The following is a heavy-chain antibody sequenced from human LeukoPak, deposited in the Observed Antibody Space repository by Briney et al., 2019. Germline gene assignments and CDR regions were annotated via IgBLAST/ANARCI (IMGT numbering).Heavy chain of an antibody. J-gene: IGHJ6*03. V-gene: IGHV1-69*05. Sequence: SLKVSCKASGDVFNSYRIGWVRQAPGQGLEWIGGIIPMFGSANYAQTFQDRVTITTDQSTSTAYMELSSLSSEDTAVYYCARVGRSRGSLPNSYYYMDVWGTGTTVTVSS. CDR1: GDVFNSYR. CDR3: ARVGRSRGSLPNSYYYMDV. D-gene: IGHD1-26*01. CDR2: IIPMFGSA.